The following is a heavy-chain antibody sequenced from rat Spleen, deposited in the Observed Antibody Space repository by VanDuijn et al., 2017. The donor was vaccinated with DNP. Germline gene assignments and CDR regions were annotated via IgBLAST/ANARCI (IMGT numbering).Heavy chain of an antibody. CDR3: ARSNYYSGVAVFDY. CDR2: IQNGGST. D-gene: IGHD1-1*01. J-gene: IGHJ2*01. Sequence: QVQLKESGPGLVRPSQTLSLTCTVSGFPLTSYDVNWVRQSPGKGLEWMGRIQNGGSTDYNAVFKSRLNISRDTSKSQVLLKMNSLQTEDTAMYFCARSNYYSGVAVFDYWGQGVMVTVSS. CDR1: GFPLTSYD. V-gene: IGHV2-27*01.